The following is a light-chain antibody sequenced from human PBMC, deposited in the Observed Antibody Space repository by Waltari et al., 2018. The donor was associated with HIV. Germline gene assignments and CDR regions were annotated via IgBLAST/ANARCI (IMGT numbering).Light chain of an antibody. Sequence: QSVLTQPPSASGTPGQRVAISCSGSSSNIGSNTITWYQQLSGTAPKLLINSNNQRPSGVPDRFSVSKSGTSGSLAISGLQSEDEADYYCAAWDDNRNAVVFGGGTKLTVL. CDR1: SSNIGSNT. J-gene: IGLJ2*01. V-gene: IGLV1-44*01. CDR2: SNN. CDR3: AAWDDNRNAVV.